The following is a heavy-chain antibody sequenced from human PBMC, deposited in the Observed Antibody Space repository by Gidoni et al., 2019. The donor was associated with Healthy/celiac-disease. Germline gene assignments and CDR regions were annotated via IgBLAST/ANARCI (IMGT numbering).Heavy chain of an antibody. CDR1: GGTFSSYA. CDR3: ARDTGDAIVVVPAATYRPNWFDP. CDR2: IIPIFGTA. J-gene: IGHJ5*02. D-gene: IGHD2-2*01. V-gene: IGHV1-69*01. Sequence: QVQLVQSGAEVKKPGSSVKVSCKASGGTFSSYAISWVRQAPGQGLEWMGGIIPIFGTANYAQKFQGRVTITADESTSTAYMELSSLRSEDTAVYYCARDTGDAIVVVPAATYRPNWFDPWGQGTLVTVSS.